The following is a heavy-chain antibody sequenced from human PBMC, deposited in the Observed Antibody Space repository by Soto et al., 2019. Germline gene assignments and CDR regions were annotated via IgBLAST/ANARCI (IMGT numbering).Heavy chain of an antibody. V-gene: IGHV1-69*12. CDR3: ARDSGIGVVVVAASGGGVYYGMDV. D-gene: IGHD2-15*01. CDR2: IIPIFGTA. CDR1: GGTFSSYA. Sequence: QVQLVQSGAEVKKPGSSVKVSCKASGGTFSSYAISGVRQAPGQGLEWMGGIIPIFGTANYAQKFQGRVTITADASTRTAYMELSSLRSEDTAVYYCARDSGIGVVVVAASGGGVYYGMDVWGQGTTVTVSS. J-gene: IGHJ6*02.